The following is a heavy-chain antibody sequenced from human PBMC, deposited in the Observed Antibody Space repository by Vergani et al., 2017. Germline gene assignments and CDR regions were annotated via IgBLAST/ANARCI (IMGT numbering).Heavy chain of an antibody. CDR3: ARDVGYCSSTSCYRSYFDY. D-gene: IGHD2-2*01. Sequence: QVQLQESGPGLVKPSQTLSLTCTVSGGSISSGGYYWSWIRQHPGKGLEWIGSIYHSGSTYYNPSLKSRVTISVDTSKNQFSLKLSSVTAADTAVYYCARDVGYCSSTSCYRSYFDYWGQGTLVTVSS. CDR2: IYHSGST. CDR1: GGSISSGGYY. V-gene: IGHV4-39*07. J-gene: IGHJ4*02.